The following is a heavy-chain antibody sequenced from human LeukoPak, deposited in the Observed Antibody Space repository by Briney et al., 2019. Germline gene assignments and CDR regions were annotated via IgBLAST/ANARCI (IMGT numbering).Heavy chain of an antibody. CDR2: ISYDGSNK. J-gene: IGHJ4*02. CDR3: ARDGLSGWYYFDY. Sequence: GGSLRLSCAASGFTFSSYSMNWVRQAPGKGLEWVAVISYDGSNKYYADSVKGRFTISRDNSKNTLYLQMNSLRAEDTAVYYCARDGLSGWYYFDYWGQGTLVTVSS. CDR1: GFTFSSYS. D-gene: IGHD6-19*01. V-gene: IGHV3-30*03.